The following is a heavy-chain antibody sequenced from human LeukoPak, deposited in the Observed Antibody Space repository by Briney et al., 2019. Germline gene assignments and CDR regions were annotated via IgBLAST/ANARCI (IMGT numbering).Heavy chain of an antibody. D-gene: IGHD2-15*01. J-gene: IGHJ4*02. V-gene: IGHV3-23*01. CDR1: GFTFSSYA. Sequence: GGSLRLSCAASGFTFSSYAMSWVRQAPGKGLEWVSAISGSGGSTYYADSAKGRFTISRDNSMSTLSLQMKSLRVEDTALYYCARGYCSGGSCTWGLFDSWGQGTLVTVSS. CDR3: ARGYCSGGSCTWGLFDS. CDR2: ISGSGGST.